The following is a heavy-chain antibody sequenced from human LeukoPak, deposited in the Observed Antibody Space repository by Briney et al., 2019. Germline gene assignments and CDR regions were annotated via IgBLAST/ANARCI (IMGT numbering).Heavy chain of an antibody. CDR2: IYPGDSDT. Sequence: GESLKISCKGSGYSFTSYWIGWVRQMPGKGLEWMGIIYPGDSDTRYSPSFQGQVTISADKSISTAYLQWSSLKASDTAVYYCARRPYCSSTSCYVVSGWFDPWGQGTLVTVSS. CDR3: ARRPYCSSTSCYVVSGWFDP. D-gene: IGHD2-2*01. J-gene: IGHJ5*02. CDR1: GYSFTSYW. V-gene: IGHV5-51*01.